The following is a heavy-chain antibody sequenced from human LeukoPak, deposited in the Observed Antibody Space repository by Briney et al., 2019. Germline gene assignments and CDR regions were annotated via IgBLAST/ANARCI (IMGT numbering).Heavy chain of an antibody. CDR3: ARYWGRGWTFDY. Sequence: PSETLSLTCAVYGGSFSGYYWSWIRQPPGKGLEWIGEINHSGSTNYNPSLKSRVTISVDTSKNQFSLKLSSVTAADTAVYYCARYWGRGWTFDYWGQGTLVTVSS. V-gene: IGHV4-34*01. J-gene: IGHJ4*02. D-gene: IGHD6-19*01. CDR2: INHSGST. CDR1: GGSFSGYY.